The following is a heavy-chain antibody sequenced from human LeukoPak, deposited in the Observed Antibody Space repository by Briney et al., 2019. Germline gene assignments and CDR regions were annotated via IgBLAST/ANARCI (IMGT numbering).Heavy chain of an antibody. J-gene: IGHJ4*02. Sequence: ASVKVSCKASGYTFTSYGISWVRQAPGQGLEWMGWISAYNGNTNYAQKFQGRVTMTRDTSISTAYMELSRLRSDDTAVYYCARISGYDDDYWGQGTLVTVSS. CDR3: ARISGYDDDY. CDR1: GYTFTSYG. V-gene: IGHV1-18*01. D-gene: IGHD5-12*01. CDR2: ISAYNGNT.